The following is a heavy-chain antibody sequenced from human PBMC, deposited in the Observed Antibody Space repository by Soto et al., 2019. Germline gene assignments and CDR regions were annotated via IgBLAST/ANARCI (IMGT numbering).Heavy chain of an antibody. CDR3: ARNYDFWSGYYGMDV. D-gene: IGHD3-3*01. Sequence: EVQLVESGGGLVQPGGSLRLSYAASGFTFSSYSMNWVRQAPGKGLEWVSYISSSSSTIYYADSVKGRFTISRDNAKNSLYLQMNSLRDEDTAVYYCARNYDFWSGYYGMDVWGQGTTVTVSS. J-gene: IGHJ6*02. V-gene: IGHV3-48*02. CDR2: ISSSSSTI. CDR1: GFTFSSYS.